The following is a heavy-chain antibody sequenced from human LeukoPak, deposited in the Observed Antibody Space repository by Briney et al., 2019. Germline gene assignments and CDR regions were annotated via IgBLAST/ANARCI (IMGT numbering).Heavy chain of an antibody. D-gene: IGHD6-13*01. CDR2: VSPEGDR. CDR1: GFNVGSLW. Sequence: GGSLRLSCGASGFNVGSLWMHWVRQVPGKGLEWVSRVSPEGDRSYGKSMKGRFTISRDIVENTVVLQMNNLRVEDTALYYCVRVLTVIGSGWYGDAFDLWGQGTMVTVSS. CDR3: VRVLTVIGSGWYGDAFDL. V-gene: IGHV3-74*01. J-gene: IGHJ3*01.